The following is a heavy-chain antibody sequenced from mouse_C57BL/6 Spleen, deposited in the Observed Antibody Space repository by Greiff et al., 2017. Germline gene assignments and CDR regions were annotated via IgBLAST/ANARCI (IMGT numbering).Heavy chain of an antibody. CDR1: GYSFTDYN. CDR2: INPNYGTT. CDR3: ARWDYGNYYYAMDY. J-gene: IGHJ4*01. V-gene: IGHV1-39*01. D-gene: IGHD2-1*01. Sequence: EVQLQQSGPELVKPGASVKISCKASGYSFTDYNMNWVKQSNGKSLEWIGIINPNYGTTSYNQKFKGKATLTVDQSSSTAYMQLNSLTSEDSAVYYCARWDYGNYYYAMDYWGQGTSVTVSS.